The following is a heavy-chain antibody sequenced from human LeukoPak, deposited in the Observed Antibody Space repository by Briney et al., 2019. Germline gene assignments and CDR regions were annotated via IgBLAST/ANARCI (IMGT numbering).Heavy chain of an antibody. V-gene: IGHV3-23*01. CDR3: AKWMVRRDFWSGAFDI. D-gene: IGHD3-3*01. CDR1: GFTFCSYA. Sequence: GSLRLSCAAPGFTFCSYAMTWVRPAPGKGLGWGSAISGSGYNSYYADSVKGRFTISRDNSKNTLFLQMNSLRGEDTAIYYCAKWMVRRDFWSGAFDIWGQGTMVTV. J-gene: IGHJ3*02. CDR2: ISGSGYNS.